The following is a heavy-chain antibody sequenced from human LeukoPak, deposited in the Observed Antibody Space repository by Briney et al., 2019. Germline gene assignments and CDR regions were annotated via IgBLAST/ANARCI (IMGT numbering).Heavy chain of an antibody. CDR1: GFTFSNFW. J-gene: IGHJ4*02. CDR3: ARGRGLGVVSPYFDY. D-gene: IGHD3-3*01. Sequence: GGSLRLSCTASGFTFSNFWMGWVRQAPGKGLEWVANIKRDETEKFYLGSVKGRFTISRDNAKNSLYLQMNNLRVEDTAVYYCARGRGLGVVSPYFDYWGQGTLLTVSS. V-gene: IGHV3-7*03. CDR2: IKRDETEK.